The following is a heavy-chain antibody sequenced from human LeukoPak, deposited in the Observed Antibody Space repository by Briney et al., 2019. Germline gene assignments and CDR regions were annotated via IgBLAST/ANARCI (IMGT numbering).Heavy chain of an antibody. Sequence: GGSLRLFCAASGFTFSSYSMNWVRLAPGKGLEWVSSISSSSSYIYYADSVRGRFTVSRDNAKNSLYLQMNSLRAEDTAVYYCARGYDFWAYMDVWGKGTTVTVPS. CDR3: ARGYDFWAYMDV. J-gene: IGHJ6*03. CDR2: ISSSSSYI. D-gene: IGHD3-3*01. CDR1: GFTFSSYS. V-gene: IGHV3-21*01.